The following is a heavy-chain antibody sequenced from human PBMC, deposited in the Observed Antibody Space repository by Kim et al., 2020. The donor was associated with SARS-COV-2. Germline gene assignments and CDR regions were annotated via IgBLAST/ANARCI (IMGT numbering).Heavy chain of an antibody. Sequence: RGGTNYNPALKSRVTISVDTSKNQFSLKLSSVTAADTAVYYCARDRRYFDYWGQGTLVTVSS. D-gene: IGHD6-6*01. CDR3: ARDRRYFDY. V-gene: IGHV4-59*01. J-gene: IGHJ4*02. CDR2: RGGT.